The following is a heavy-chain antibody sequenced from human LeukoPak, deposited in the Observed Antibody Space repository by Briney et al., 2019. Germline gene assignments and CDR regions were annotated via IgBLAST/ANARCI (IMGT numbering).Heavy chain of an antibody. CDR2: IWSDGSNK. V-gene: IGHV3-33*01. CDR3: ARASGPFDY. D-gene: IGHD1-14*01. CDR1: GFTFSTFG. Sequence: GGSLRLSCAASGFTFSTFGMHWVRQAPDKGLEWVAVIWSDGSNKYYADSVKGRFTISRDNSRNTLYLQMNSLRAEDTAVYYCARASGPFDYWGQGTLVTVSS. J-gene: IGHJ4*02.